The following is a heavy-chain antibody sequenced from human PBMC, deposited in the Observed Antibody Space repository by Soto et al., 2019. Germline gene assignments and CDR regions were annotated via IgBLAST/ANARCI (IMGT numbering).Heavy chain of an antibody. V-gene: IGHV4-39*01. D-gene: IGHD3-9*01. Sequence: SETLSLTCTVSGGSISSTGYYWGWIRQPPGKGLEWIGSIYYSGSTYYNPSLKSRVTISVDTSKNQFSLRLSSVTAADTAVYYCARGYYYIFSSSRDYFSPWAQGTLVTVSS. J-gene: IGHJ5*02. CDR2: IYYSGST. CDR1: GGSISSTGYY. CDR3: ARGYYYIFSSSRDYFSP.